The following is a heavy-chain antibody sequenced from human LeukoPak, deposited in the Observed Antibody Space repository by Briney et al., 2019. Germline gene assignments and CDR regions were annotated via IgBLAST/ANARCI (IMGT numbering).Heavy chain of an antibody. Sequence: PGGSLRLSCAASGFTFSSYGMHWVRQAPGKGLEWVAVISYDGSNKYYADSVKGRFTISRDNSKNTLYLQMNSLRAEDTAVYYCVRVGMNIHGMDVWGQGTTVTVSS. CDR3: VRVGMNIHGMDV. V-gene: IGHV3-30*03. D-gene: IGHD2/OR15-2a*01. CDR1: GFTFSSYG. J-gene: IGHJ6*02. CDR2: ISYDGSNK.